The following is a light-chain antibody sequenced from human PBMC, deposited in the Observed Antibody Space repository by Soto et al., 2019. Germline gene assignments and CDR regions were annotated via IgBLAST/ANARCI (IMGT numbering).Light chain of an antibody. CDR3: QSYDSSLSGSNV. Sequence: QLVLQRPPSVSGAPRQRVTLPGPGTSSNIGAGYDVHWYRRLPGTAPKLLISGNSNRPSGVPDRFSGSKSGTSAALAITGLRAEDESDYYCQSYDSSLSGSNVFGTGTKLTVL. J-gene: IGLJ1*01. CDR1: SSNIGAGYD. CDR2: GNS. V-gene: IGLV1-40*01.